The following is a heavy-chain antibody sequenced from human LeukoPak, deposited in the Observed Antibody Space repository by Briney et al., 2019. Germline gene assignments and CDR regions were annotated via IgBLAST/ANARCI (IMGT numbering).Heavy chain of an antibody. CDR2: IYYSGST. CDR3: ARALDIVVVPAAIIWFDP. Sequence: SGTLSLTCAVSGGSISSRNWWSWVRQPPGKGLEWIAEIYYSGSTNYNPSLKSRVTISVDTSKNQFSLKLSSVTAADTAVYYCARALDIVVVPAAIIWFDPWGQGTLVTVSS. V-gene: IGHV4-4*02. J-gene: IGHJ5*02. CDR1: GGSISSRNW. D-gene: IGHD2-2*03.